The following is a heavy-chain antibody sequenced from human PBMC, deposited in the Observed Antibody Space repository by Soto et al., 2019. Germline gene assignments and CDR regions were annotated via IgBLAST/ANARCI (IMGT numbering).Heavy chain of an antibody. J-gene: IGHJ3*02. V-gene: IGHV3-23*01. CDR2: ISGSGGST. CDR3: AAPTYSREAFDI. Sequence: PGGSLRLSCAASGFTFSSYAMSWVRQAPGKGLEWVSAISGSGGSTYYADSVKGRFTISRDNSKNTLYLQMNSLRAEDTAVYYWAAPTYSREAFDIWGQGTMVTVSS. CDR1: GFTFSSYA. D-gene: IGHD6-13*01.